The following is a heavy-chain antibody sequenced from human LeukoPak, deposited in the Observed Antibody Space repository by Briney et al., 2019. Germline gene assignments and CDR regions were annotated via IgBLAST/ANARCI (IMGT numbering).Heavy chain of an antibody. CDR3: TTDPLEGAPQYYYYGMDV. V-gene: IGHV3-15*01. CDR2: IKSKTDGGTT. D-gene: IGHD3-3*01. J-gene: IGHJ6*02. CDR1: GFTFSNAW. Sequence: GGSLRLSCAASGFTFSNAWMSWVRQAPGKGLEWVGRIKSKTDGGTTDYAAPVKGRFTISRDDSKNTLYLQMNSLKTEDTAVYYCTTDPLEGAPQYYYYGMDVWGQGTTVTVSS.